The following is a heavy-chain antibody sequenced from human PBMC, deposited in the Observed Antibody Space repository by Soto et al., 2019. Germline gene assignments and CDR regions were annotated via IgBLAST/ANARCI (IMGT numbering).Heavy chain of an antibody. D-gene: IGHD3-22*01. J-gene: IGHJ4*02. CDR2: IYYSGST. V-gene: IGHV4-31*03. Sequence: PSETLSLTCTVSGGSISSGGYYWSWIRQHPGKGLEWIGYIYYSGSTYYNPSLKSRVTISVDTSKNQFSLKLSSVTAADTAVYYCARSVSQDYYDSSGYYFDYWGQGTLVTVSS. CDR1: GGSISSGGYY. CDR3: ARSVSQDYYDSSGYYFDY.